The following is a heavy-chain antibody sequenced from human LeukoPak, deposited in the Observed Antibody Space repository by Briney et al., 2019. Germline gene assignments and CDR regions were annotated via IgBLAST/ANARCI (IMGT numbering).Heavy chain of an antibody. V-gene: IGHV4-4*07. CDR2: IYTSGST. D-gene: IGHD3-22*01. CDR1: GGSISSYY. J-gene: IGHJ4*02. CDR3: ARDQGYYDSSVYLRYFDY. Sequence: SETLSLTCTVSGGSISSYYWSWIRQPAGKGLEWIGRIYTSGSTNYNPSLKRRVTMSVDTSKNQFSLKLSSVTAADTAVYYCARDQGYYDSSVYLRYFDYWGQGTLVTVSS.